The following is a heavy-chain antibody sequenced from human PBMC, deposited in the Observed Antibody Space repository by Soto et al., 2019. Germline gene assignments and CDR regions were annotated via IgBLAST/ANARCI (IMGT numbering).Heavy chain of an antibody. CDR3: IPRRSRGDLHQKDASHFYYGMDD. CDR2: IYWDDDK. D-gene: IGHD2-2*01. V-gene: IGHV2-5*02. Sequence: QITLKESGSPLVKPTQTLTLTCTFSGFSLSTSGVGVGWIRQPPGKALEWLALIYWDDDKRYSPSLRSRLTISNDTSKNQVVRTMTNMNPVDTATYYCIPRRSRGDLHQKDASHFYYGMDDWGQATTVTVSS. CDR1: GFSLSTSGVG. J-gene: IGHJ6*02.